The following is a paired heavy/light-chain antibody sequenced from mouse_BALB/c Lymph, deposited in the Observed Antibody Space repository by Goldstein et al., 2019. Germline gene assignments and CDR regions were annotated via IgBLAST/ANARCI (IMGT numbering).Heavy chain of an antibody. CDR2: ISSGSSTI. CDR3: ARSGNYYYYAMDY. Sequence: DVQLVESGGGLVQPGGSRKLSCAASGFTFSSFGMHWVRQAPEKGLEWVAYISSGSSTIYYADTVKGRFTISRDNPKNTLFLQMTSLRSEDTAMYYCARSGNYYYYAMDYWGQGTSVTVSS. V-gene: IGHV5-17*02. CDR1: GFTFSSFG. J-gene: IGHJ4*01. D-gene: IGHD2-1*01.
Light chain of an antibody. CDR1: KSISKY. J-gene: IGKJ2*01. CDR3: QQHNEYPYT. Sequence: DVQITQSPSYLAASPGETITINCRASKSISKYLAWYQEKPGKTNKLLIYSGSTLQSGIPSRFSGSGSGTDFTLTISSLEPEDFAMYYCQQHNEYPYTFGGGTKLEIK. CDR2: SGS. V-gene: IGKV16-104*01.